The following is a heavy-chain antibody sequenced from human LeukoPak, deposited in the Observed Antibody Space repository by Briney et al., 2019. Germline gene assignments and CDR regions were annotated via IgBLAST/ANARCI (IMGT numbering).Heavy chain of an antibody. D-gene: IGHD3-10*01. J-gene: IGHJ4*02. CDR2: ISSGGGNI. Sequence: PGGSLRLSCAASGFTFSRYEMIWVRQAPGKGLEWVSYISSGGGNIYHADSVKGRFTISRDSAKSLLYLQMNSLRAEDTAVYYCARVQVVRGVRTNFDYWGQGTLVTVSS. CDR3: ARVQVVRGVRTNFDY. V-gene: IGHV3-48*03. CDR1: GFTFSRYE.